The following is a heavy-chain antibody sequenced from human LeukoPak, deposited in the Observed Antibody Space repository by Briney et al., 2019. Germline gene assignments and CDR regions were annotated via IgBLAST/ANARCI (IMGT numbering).Heavy chain of an antibody. CDR2: ISGSGGST. J-gene: IGHJ4*02. CDR1: GFTFSSYA. CDR3: AKLWFGEGYTDY. D-gene: IGHD3-10*01. V-gene: IGHV3-23*01. Sequence: GGSLRHSCAASGFTFSSYAMSWVRQAPGKGLEWVSAISGSGGSTYYADSVKGRFTISRDNSKNTLYLQMNSLRAEDTAVYYCAKLWFGEGYTDYWGQGTLVTVSS.